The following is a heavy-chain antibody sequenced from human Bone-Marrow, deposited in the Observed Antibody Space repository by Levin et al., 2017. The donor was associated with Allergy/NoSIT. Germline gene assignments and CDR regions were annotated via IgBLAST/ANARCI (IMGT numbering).Heavy chain of an antibody. D-gene: IGHD3-10*02. V-gene: IGHV5-51*01. CDR2: IYPSDSDA. CDR1: GYIFPSYW. J-gene: IGHJ4*02. Sequence: RGESLKISCRGSGYIFPSYWIVWVRQVSGKGLESLGIIYPSDSDARYNPAFQGQVTMSADTALNTVYLHWTSLRASDTAVYYCARLRDSNDYVPSERNSFDFWGQGTLVTVSS. CDR3: ARLRDSNDYVPSERNSFDF.